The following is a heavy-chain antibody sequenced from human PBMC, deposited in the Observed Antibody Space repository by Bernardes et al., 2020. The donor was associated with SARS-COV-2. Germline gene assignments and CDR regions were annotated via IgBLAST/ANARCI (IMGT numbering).Heavy chain of an antibody. V-gene: IGHV3-30*18. J-gene: IGHJ3*02. CDR1: GFSINNSA. CDR2: ISYEGSKR. D-gene: IGHD2-8*01. CDR3: AKARSLFMLYYDDAFDI. Sequence: GGSLRLYCAASGFSINNSAMHWVRQAPGKGLEWVADISYEGSKRNFADSVKGRITVSRDSAKNMVYLQMNSLRSEDTAVYYCAKARSLFMLYYDDAFDIWGQGTMVIVSS.